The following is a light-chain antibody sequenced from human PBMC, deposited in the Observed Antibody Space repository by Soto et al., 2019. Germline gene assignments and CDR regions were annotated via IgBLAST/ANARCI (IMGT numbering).Light chain of an antibody. CDR2: GAS. CDR3: QQYANWPKT. J-gene: IGKJ1*01. Sequence: EIVLTQSPATLSLSPGERATLSFRASQSVSTYLAWYQQTPGQGPRLLIYGASNRATGIPARLSGSGSGTDFTLTISRLEPEDFAVYYCQQYANWPKTFGQGTKVDIK. V-gene: IGKV3-11*01. CDR1: QSVSTY.